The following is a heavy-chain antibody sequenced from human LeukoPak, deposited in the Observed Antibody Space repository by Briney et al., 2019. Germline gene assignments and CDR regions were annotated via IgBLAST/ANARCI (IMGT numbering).Heavy chain of an antibody. D-gene: IGHD6-19*01. CDR1: GFTFSSYS. J-gene: IGHJ6*02. Sequence: GGSLRLSCAASGFTFSSYSMNWVRQAPGKGLEWVSSISSSSSYIYYADSVKGRFTISRDNAKNSLYLQMNSLRAEDTAVYYCARDPYSSGWKPGYGTDVWGQGTTVTVSS. V-gene: IGHV3-21*01. CDR2: ISSSSSYI. CDR3: ARDPYSSGWKPGYGTDV.